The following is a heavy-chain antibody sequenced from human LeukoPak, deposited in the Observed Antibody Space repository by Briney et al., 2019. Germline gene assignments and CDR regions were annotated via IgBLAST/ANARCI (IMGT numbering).Heavy chain of an antibody. Sequence: YAETTVYAASVKGRFTISRDDSKTIAYLQMNSLTTEDTAVYYCARGGDFGVPAPLGIDAFDFWGQGTMVTVSS. J-gene: IGHJ3*01. V-gene: IGHV3-49*02. D-gene: IGHD2-2*01. CDR2: YAETT. CDR3: ARGGDFGVPAPLGIDAFDF.